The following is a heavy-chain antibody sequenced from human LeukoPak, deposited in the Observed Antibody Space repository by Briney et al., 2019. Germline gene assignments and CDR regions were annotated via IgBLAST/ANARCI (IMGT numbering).Heavy chain of an antibody. V-gene: IGHV3-9*01. Sequence: GGSLRLSCAASGFTFDDYAMHWVRQAPGKGLEWVSGISWNSGSIGYADSVKGRFTISRDNAKNSLYLQMNSLRAEDTAVYYCARRARWNYFDYWGQGTLVTVSS. J-gene: IGHJ4*02. CDR3: ARRARWNYFDY. CDR1: GFTFDDYA. D-gene: IGHD3-3*01. CDR2: ISWNSGSI.